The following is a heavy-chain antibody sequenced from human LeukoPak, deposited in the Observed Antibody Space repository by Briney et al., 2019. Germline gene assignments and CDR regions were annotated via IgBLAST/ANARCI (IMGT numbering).Heavy chain of an antibody. D-gene: IGHD6-19*01. V-gene: IGHV3-7*03. Sequence: PGGSLRLSCAASGFTFSSYWMSWVRQAPGKGLEWVANIKQDGSEKYYVDSVKGRFTISRDNAKNSLYLQMNSLRAEDTALYYCARVPDISVAAYFDYWGQGTLVTVSS. CDR3: ARVPDISVAAYFDY. CDR1: GFTFSSYW. CDR2: IKQDGSEK. J-gene: IGHJ4*02.